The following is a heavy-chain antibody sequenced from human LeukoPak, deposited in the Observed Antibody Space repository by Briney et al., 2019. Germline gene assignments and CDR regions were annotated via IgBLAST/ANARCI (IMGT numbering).Heavy chain of an antibody. J-gene: IGHJ4*02. V-gene: IGHV3-7*03. Sequence: PGGSLRLSCTASGFVFSSYWMSWVRQAPGKGLEWVANIKDDESQKYYVDSVKGRFTISRENAKKSLYLQMNSLRADDTAVYYCARDRGGKDFWGQGTLVVVSS. CDR2: IKDDESQK. D-gene: IGHD1-1*01. CDR3: ARDRGGKDF. CDR1: GFVFSSYW.